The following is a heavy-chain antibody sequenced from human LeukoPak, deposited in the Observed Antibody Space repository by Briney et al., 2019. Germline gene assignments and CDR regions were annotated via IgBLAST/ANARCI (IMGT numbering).Heavy chain of an antibody. Sequence: GGSLRLSCVASGFTFTTYWMHWVRQAPGKGLVWVSRINGGGSNSNYADSVKGRFTISRDNARNTLYLQMNGLRAEDTALYYCARTSPTSHFDFWGQETLVTVSS. D-gene: IGHD3-16*01. CDR3: ARTSPTSHFDF. J-gene: IGHJ4*02. CDR2: INGGGSNS. V-gene: IGHV3-74*01. CDR1: GFTFTTYW.